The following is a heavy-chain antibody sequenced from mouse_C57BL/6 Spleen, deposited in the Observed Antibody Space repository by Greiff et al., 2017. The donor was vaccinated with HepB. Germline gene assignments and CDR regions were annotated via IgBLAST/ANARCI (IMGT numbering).Heavy chain of an antibody. Sequence: EVMLVESGGGLVKPGGSLKLSCAASGFTFSSYAMSWVRQTPEKRLEWVATISDGGSYTYYPDNVKGRFTISRDNAKNNLYLQMSHLKSEDTAMYYCAREYYGNYVGYFDVWGTGTTVTVSS. CDR2: ISDGGSYT. J-gene: IGHJ1*03. CDR1: GFTFSSYA. CDR3: AREYYGNYVGYFDV. V-gene: IGHV5-4*03. D-gene: IGHD2-1*01.